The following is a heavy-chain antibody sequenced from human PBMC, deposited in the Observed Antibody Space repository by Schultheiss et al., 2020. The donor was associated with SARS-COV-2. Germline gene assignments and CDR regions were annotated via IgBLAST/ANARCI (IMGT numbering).Heavy chain of an antibody. CDR2: IYYSGST. D-gene: IGHD2-8*01. CDR3: ARERVPLMVTTSGDAFDI. J-gene: IGHJ3*02. CDR1: GGSISSGGYY. Sequence: SETLSLTCTVAGGSISSGGYYWSWIRQHPGKGLEWIGYIYYSGSTYYNPSLKSRVTISVDTSKNQFSLKLSSVTAADTAVYYCARERVPLMVTTSGDAFDIWGQGTMVTVSS. V-gene: IGHV4-31*03.